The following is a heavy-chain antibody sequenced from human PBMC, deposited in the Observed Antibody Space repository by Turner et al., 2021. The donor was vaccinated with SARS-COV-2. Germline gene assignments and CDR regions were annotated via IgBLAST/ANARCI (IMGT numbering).Heavy chain of an antibody. CDR1: GFTFSNAW. J-gene: IGHJ3*02. Sequence: EVQLVESGGGLVKPGGSLRLSCAASGFTFSNAWMSWVRQAPGKGPDWVSVISGSGGRTLYADSAKGRFTISRDNSKSALYLQMDSLRVEDTAIYYCAKTPYSSSGRGDGFDIWGQGTLVTVSS. V-gene: IGHV3-23*04. CDR3: AKTPYSSSGRGDGFDI. CDR2: ISGSGGRT. D-gene: IGHD6-6*01.